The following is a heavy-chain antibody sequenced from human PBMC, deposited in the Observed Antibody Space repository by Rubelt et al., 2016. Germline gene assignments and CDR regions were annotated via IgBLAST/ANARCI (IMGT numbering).Heavy chain of an antibody. CDR3: AGFTYTYGYDWIDP. CDR2: IYYSWST. V-gene: IGHV4-61*05. CDR1: DVSISSSGFY. Sequence: QLHLKESGPGLVKPSETLSLTCSVSDVSISSSGFYWGWIRQPPGKGLEWIGYIYYSWSTKYNPSLNSRVTMSVDTSNNQFSLKLSSETAADTAVYYCAGFTYTYGYDWIDPWGQGTLVTVSS. J-gene: IGHJ5*02. D-gene: IGHD5-18*01.